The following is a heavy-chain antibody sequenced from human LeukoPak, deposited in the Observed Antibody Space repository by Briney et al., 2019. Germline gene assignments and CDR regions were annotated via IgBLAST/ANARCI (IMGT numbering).Heavy chain of an antibody. CDR3: ARKGWFDP. Sequence: PSETLSLTCTVSGYSIRSGHYWGWIRQPPGKGLEWIGEINHSGSTNYNPSLKSRVTISVDTSKNQFSLKLSSVTAADTAVYYCARKGWFDPWGQGTLVTVSS. V-gene: IGHV4-38-2*02. J-gene: IGHJ5*02. CDR1: GYSIRSGHY. CDR2: INHSGST.